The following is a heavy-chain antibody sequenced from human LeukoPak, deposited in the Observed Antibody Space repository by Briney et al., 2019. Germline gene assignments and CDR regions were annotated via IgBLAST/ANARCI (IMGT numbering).Heavy chain of an antibody. V-gene: IGHV1-18*01. Sequence: GASVTVSCKASGYTFTSYGISWVRQAPGQGLEWMGWISAYNGNTNYAQKLQGRVTMTTDTSTSTAYMELRSLRSDDTAVYYCARDEGSPDSSGLDYWGQGTLVTVSS. J-gene: IGHJ4*02. CDR2: ISAYNGNT. CDR3: ARDEGSPDSSGLDY. D-gene: IGHD6-19*01. CDR1: GYTFTSYG.